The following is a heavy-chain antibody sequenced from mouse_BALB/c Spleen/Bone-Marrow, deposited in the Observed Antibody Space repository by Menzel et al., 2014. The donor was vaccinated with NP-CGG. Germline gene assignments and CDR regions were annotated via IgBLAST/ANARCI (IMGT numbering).Heavy chain of an antibody. CDR3: ARRGYYGNYYYAMDY. CDR2: IDPTNGNT. D-gene: IGHD2-1*01. CDR1: GFNIKDTY. V-gene: IGHV14-3*02. Sequence: VQLKESGAELVKPGASVKLSCTASGFNIKDTYMHWVKQRPEQGLEWIGRIDPTNGNTKYDPKFQGKATITADTSSNTAYLQLSSLTPEDTAVYYCARRGYYGNYYYAMDYWGQGTSVTVSS. J-gene: IGHJ4*01.